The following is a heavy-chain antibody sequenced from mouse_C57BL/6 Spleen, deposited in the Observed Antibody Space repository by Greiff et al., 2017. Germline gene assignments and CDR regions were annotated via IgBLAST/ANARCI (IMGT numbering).Heavy chain of an antibody. Sequence: VQVVESGPELVKPGASVKISCKASGYAFSSSWMNWVKQRPGKGLEWIGRIYPGDGDTNYNGKFKGKATLTADKSSSTAYMQLSSLTSEDSAVYFCARLDHAMDYWGQGTSVTVSS. CDR2: IYPGDGDT. J-gene: IGHJ4*01. V-gene: IGHV1-82*01. CDR3: ARLDHAMDY. CDR1: GYAFSSSW.